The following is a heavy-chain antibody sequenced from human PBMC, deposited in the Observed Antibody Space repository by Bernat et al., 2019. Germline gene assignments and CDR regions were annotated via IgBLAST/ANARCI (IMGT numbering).Heavy chain of an antibody. V-gene: IGHV3-30*01. J-gene: IGHJ1*01. CDR2: ISYDGSNK. Sequence: QVQLVESGGGVVQPGRSLRLSCAASGFTFSSYAMHWVRQDPGKGLEWVAVISYDGSNKYYADSVKGRFTISRDNSKNTLYLQMNSLRAEDTAVYYCARAPLSIAVAGTKPLHDGEYFQHWGQGTLVTVSS. CDR3: ARAPLSIAVAGTKPLHDGEYFQH. CDR1: GFTFSSYA. D-gene: IGHD6-19*01.